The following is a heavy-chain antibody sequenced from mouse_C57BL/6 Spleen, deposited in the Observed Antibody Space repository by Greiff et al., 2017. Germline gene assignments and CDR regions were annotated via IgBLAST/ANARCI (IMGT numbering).Heavy chain of an antibody. CDR2: ISDGGSYT. J-gene: IGHJ3*01. D-gene: IGHD2-3*01. V-gene: IGHV5-4*01. Sequence: EVQVVESGGGLVKPGGSLKLSCAASGFTFSSYAMSWVRQTPEKRLEWVATISDGGSYTYYPDNVKGRFTISRDNAKNNLYLQMSHLKSEDTAMYYCARDEDGYSFAYWGQGTLVTVSA. CDR1: GFTFSSYA. CDR3: ARDEDGYSFAY.